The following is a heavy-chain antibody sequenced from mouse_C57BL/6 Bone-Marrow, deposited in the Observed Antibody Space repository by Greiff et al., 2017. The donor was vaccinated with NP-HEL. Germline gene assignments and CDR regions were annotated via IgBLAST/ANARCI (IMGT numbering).Heavy chain of an antibody. CDR3: AKGSYYYGSSYDWYFDV. CDR1: GFSLTSYG. V-gene: IGHV2-5*01. J-gene: IGHJ1*03. D-gene: IGHD1-1*01. CDR2: IWRGGST. Sequence: VHLVESGPGLVQPSQSLSITCTVSGFSLTSYGVHWVRQSPGKGLEWLGVIWRGGSTDYNAAFMSRLSITKDNSKSQVFFKMNSLQADDTAIYYCAKGSYYYGSSYDWYFDVWGTGTTVTVSS.